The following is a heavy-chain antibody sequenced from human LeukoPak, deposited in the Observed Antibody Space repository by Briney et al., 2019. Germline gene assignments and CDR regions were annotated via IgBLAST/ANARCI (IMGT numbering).Heavy chain of an antibody. CDR2: IYYSGST. CDR3: ASGGWGQLWSY. J-gene: IGHJ4*02. D-gene: IGHD5-18*01. CDR1: GGSISSSSYY. V-gene: IGHV4-39*07. Sequence: PSETLSLTCTVSGGSISSSSYYWGWIRQPPGKGLEWIGNIYYSGSTYYNPSLKSRVTISVDTSKNQFSLKLSSVTAADTAVYYCASGGWGQLWSYWGQGTLVTVSS.